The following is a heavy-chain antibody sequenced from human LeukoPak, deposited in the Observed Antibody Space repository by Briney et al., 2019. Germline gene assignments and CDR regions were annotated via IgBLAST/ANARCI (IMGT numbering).Heavy chain of an antibody. CDR2: MYYSGST. D-gene: IGHD3-22*01. J-gene: IGHJ4*02. V-gene: IGHV4-59*08. Sequence: PSETLSFTCTVSGGSISSYYWSWIRQPPGKGLEWIGYMYYSGSTNYNPSLKSRVTISVDTSKNQFSLKLSSVTAADTAVYSCARHYSDSSGYYQVYFDYWGQGTLVTVSS. CDR3: ARHYSDSSGYYQVYFDY. CDR1: GGSISSYY.